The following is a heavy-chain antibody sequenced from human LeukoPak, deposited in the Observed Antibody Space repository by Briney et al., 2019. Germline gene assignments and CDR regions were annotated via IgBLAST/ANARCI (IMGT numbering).Heavy chain of an antibody. CDR2: INPNGGST. V-gene: IGHV1-46*01. D-gene: IGHD6-19*01. J-gene: IGHJ6*02. CDR1: GYTFTSYY. CDR3: ASDRPTYSSGWYGMDV. Sequence: ASVKVSCKASGYTFTSYYMHWVRQAPGQGLEWMGIINPNGGSTSYAQKFQGRVTMTRDTSTSTVYMELSSLRSEDTAVYYCASDRPTYSSGWYGMDVWGQGTTVTVSS.